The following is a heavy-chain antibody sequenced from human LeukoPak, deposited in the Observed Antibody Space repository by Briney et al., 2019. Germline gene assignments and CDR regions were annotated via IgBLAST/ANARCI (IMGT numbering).Heavy chain of an antibody. CDR1: GYTLTGYY. CDR2: IIPILGIA. V-gene: IGHV1-69*02. CDR3: ATHSGSYSYYFDY. D-gene: IGHD1-26*01. Sequence: SVKVSCKASGYTLTGYYMHWVRQAPGQGLEWMGRIIPILGIANYAQKFQGRVTITADKSTSTAYMELSSLRSEDTAVYYCATHSGSYSYYFDYWGQGILVTVSS. J-gene: IGHJ4*02.